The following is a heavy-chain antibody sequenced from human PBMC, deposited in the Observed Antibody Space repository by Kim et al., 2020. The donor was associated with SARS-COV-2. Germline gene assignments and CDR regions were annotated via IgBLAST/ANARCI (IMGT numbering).Heavy chain of an antibody. CDR1: GGSISSGGYY. V-gene: IGHV4-31*03. CDR3: AREGTREPHDYVWGGSSNLDWYFDL. J-gene: IGHJ2*01. CDR2: IYYSGST. Sequence: SETLSLTCTVSGGSISSGGYYWSWIRQHPGKGLEWIGYIYYSGSTYYNPSLKSRVTISVDTSKNQFSLKLSSVTAADTAVYYCAREGTREPHDYVWGGSSNLDWYFDLWGRGTLVTVSS. D-gene: IGHD3-16*01.